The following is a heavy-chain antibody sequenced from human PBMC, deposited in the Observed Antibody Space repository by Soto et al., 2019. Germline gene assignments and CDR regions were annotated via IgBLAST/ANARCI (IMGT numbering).Heavy chain of an antibody. CDR2: IYPDDSDT. J-gene: IGHJ4*02. V-gene: IGHV5-51*01. CDR1: GYSFTTYW. D-gene: IGHD1-20*01. Sequence: PGESLKISGKGSGYSFTTYWIGWVRQMPGKGLEWMGIIYPDDSDTKYSPSFQGQVTISADKSISTAYLQWSSPRASDTAMYYCARLTRTYVDDWGQGTLVPVSS. CDR3: ARLTRTYVDD.